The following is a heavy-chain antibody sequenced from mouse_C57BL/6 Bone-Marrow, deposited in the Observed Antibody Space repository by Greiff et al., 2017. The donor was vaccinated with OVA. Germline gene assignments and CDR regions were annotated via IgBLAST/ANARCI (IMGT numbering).Heavy chain of an antibody. J-gene: IGHJ3*01. V-gene: IGHV5-16*01. Sequence: EVKLMESEGGLVQPGGSMKLSCTASGFTFSDYYMDWVSQVPEKGLEWVANINYDGSRTYYLDSLKSRFIISRDNAKNILYLQMSSLKSEDTATYYCARDGYGYGGFAYWGQGTLVTVSA. D-gene: IGHD2-2*01. CDR3: ARDGYGYGGFAY. CDR1: GFTFSDYY. CDR2: INYDGSRT.